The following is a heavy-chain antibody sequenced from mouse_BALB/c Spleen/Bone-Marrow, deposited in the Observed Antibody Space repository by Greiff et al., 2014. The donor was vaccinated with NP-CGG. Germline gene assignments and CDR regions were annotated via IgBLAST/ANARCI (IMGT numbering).Heavy chain of an antibody. V-gene: IGHV1-14*01. Sequence: VQLQQPGPELVKPGASVKMPCKASGYTFTSYVMHWVKQKPGQGLEWIGYINPYNDGTKYNEKFKGKSTLTSDKSSSTAYMELSSLTSEDSAVYYCARPRQLGLPYYFDYWGQGTTPTVSS. J-gene: IGHJ2*01. D-gene: IGHD3-2*01. CDR1: GYTFTSYV. CDR3: ARPRQLGLPYYFDY. CDR2: INPYNDGT.